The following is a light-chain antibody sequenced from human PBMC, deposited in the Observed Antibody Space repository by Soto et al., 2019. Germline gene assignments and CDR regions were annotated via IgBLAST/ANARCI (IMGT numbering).Light chain of an antibody. J-gene: IGKJ1*01. CDR3: QQYRGYSWT. CDR2: KAS. CDR1: QSVTSW. Sequence: DIQMTQSPSTLSASVGDRVTITCRASQSVTSWLVWYQQKPGKAPNLLIYKASNLEYGVSSRFSGSGYGTEFTLTISSLQPDDFATYYCQQYRGYSWTFGQGTKVEIK. V-gene: IGKV1-5*03.